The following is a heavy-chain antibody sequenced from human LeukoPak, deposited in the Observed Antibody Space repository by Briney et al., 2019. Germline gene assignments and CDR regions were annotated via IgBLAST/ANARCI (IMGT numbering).Heavy chain of an antibody. CDR3: AKEKRWLQKYYFDY. V-gene: IGHV3-30*18. CDR1: GFTFSGYG. CDR2: ISYDGSNK. D-gene: IGHD5-24*01. Sequence: PGGSLRLSCAASGFTFSGYGMHWVRQAPGKGLEWVAVISYDGSNKYYADSVKGRFTISRDNSKNTLYLQMNSLRAEDTAVYYCAKEKRWLQKYYFDYWGQGTLVTVSS. J-gene: IGHJ4*02.